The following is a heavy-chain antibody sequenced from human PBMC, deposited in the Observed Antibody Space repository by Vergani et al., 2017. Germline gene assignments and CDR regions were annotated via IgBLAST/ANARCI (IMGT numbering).Heavy chain of an antibody. CDR2: INHSGST. D-gene: IGHD3-10*01. CDR1: AGSFSGYY. V-gene: IGHV4-34*01. Sequence: QVQLQQWGAGLLKPSETLSLTCAVYAGSFSGYYGNWIRQPPGKGLEWIGEINHSGSTNYNPSLKSRVTISVDTSKNQFSLKLSSVTAADTAVYYCARGMVRGVSALYGMDVWGQ. J-gene: IGHJ6*02. CDR3: ARGMVRGVSALYGMDV.